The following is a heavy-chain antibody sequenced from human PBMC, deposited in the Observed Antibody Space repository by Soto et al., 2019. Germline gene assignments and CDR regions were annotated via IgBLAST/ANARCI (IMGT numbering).Heavy chain of an antibody. CDR3: ARGPAALSWFHX. Sequence: SETLSLTCTVSGGSISSYYWSWIRQPAGKGLEWIVRIYTSGSTNYNPALKSRVAMSVDTSKNQFSLKLSSVTAADTAVYYCARGPAALSWFHXWGQGTLVTVSX. CDR1: GGSISSYY. J-gene: IGHJ5*02. CDR2: IYTSGST. V-gene: IGHV4-4*07. D-gene: IGHD2-2*01.